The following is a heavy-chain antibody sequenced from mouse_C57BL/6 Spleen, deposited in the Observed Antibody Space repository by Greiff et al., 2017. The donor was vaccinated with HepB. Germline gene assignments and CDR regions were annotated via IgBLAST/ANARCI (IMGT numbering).Heavy chain of an antibody. CDR1: GFTFTDYY. D-gene: IGHD4-1*01. CDR3: ARSGTYWYFDV. CDR2: IRNKANGYTT. J-gene: IGHJ1*03. Sequence: EVQGVESGGGLVQPGGSLSLSCAASGFTFTDYYMSWVRQPPGKALEWLGFIRNKANGYTTEYSASVKGRFTISRDNSQSILYLQMNALRAEDSATYYCARSGTYWYFDVWGTGTTVTVSS. V-gene: IGHV7-3*01.